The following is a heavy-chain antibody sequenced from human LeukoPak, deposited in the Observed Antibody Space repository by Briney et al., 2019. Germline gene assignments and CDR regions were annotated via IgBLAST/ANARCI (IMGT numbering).Heavy chain of an antibody. CDR2: IIPIFGIA. CDR1: GGTFSSYA. V-gene: IGHV1-69*04. D-gene: IGHD3-10*01. J-gene: IGHJ5*02. Sequence: ASVKVSSTASGGTFSSYAISWVRQAPGQGLEWMGRIIPIFGIANYAQKFQGRVTITADKSTSTAYMELSSLRSEDTAVYYCAREWFGELSRGGWFDPWGQGTLVTVSS. CDR3: AREWFGELSRGGWFDP.